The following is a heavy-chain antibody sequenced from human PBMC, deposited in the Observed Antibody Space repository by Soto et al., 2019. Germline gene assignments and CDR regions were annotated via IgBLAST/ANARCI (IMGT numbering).Heavy chain of an antibody. Sequence: GGSLRLSCAASGFTFSSYAMSWVRQAPGKGLEWVSAISGSGGSTYYADSVKGRFTISRDNSKNTLYLQMNSLRAEDTAVYYCANLDSSGYYYGGHYCGQGTLVTVSS. CDR1: GFTFSSYA. D-gene: IGHD3-22*01. CDR2: ISGSGGST. V-gene: IGHV3-23*01. CDR3: ANLDSSGYYYGGHY. J-gene: IGHJ4*02.